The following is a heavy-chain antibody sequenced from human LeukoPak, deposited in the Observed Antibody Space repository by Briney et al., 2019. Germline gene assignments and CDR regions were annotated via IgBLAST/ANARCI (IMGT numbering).Heavy chain of an antibody. D-gene: IGHD1-1*01. Sequence: SVKVSCKASGGTFSSYAISWVRQAPGQGLEWMGGIIPIFGTVNYAQKFQGRVTITADKSTSTAYMEPSSLRSEDTAVYYCARLEGGATPKNWFDPWGQGTLVTVSS. CDR2: IIPIFGTV. CDR3: ARLEGGATPKNWFDP. J-gene: IGHJ5*02. CDR1: GGTFSSYA. V-gene: IGHV1-69*06.